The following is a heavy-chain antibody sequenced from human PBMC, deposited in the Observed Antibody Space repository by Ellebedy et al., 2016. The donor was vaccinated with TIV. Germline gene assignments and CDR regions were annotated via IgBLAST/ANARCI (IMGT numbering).Heavy chain of an antibody. Sequence: GESLKISCAASGFTFSNYAMGWVRQAPGEGLEWVSTISTGGATYYADSVKGRFTISRDNSKDTVYLQMNSLRAEDTAIYFCAKDRTPGDGYWVFDNWGQGTLVSVSS. CDR1: GFTFSNYA. J-gene: IGHJ4*02. V-gene: IGHV3-23*01. CDR3: AKDRTPGDGYWVFDN. D-gene: IGHD3-22*01. CDR2: ISTGGAT.